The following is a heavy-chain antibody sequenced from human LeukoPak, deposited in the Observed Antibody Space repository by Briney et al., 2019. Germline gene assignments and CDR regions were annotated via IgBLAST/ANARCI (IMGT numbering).Heavy chain of an antibody. D-gene: IGHD3-9*01. V-gene: IGHV3-23*01. J-gene: IGHJ4*02. CDR3: ADDILTGYYQPFDY. CDR2: ISGSGGST. CDR1: GFTFSSYA. Sequence: GGSLRLSCAASGFTFSSYAMSWVRQAPGKGLEWVSGISGSGGSTYYADSVKGRFTISRDNSKNTLYLQMNSLRAEDTAVDYCADDILTGYYQPFDYWGQGTLVTVSS.